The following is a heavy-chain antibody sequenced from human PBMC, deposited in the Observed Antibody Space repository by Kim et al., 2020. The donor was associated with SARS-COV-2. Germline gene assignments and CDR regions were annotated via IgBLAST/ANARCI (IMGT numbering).Heavy chain of an antibody. V-gene: IGHV4-59*13. CDR2: IYYSGST. Sequence: SETLSLTCTVSGGSISSYYWSWIRQPPGKGLEWIGYIYYSGSTNYNPSLKSRVTISVDTSKNQFSLKLSSVTAADTAVYYCARVNSSSWYGWYYYYYGMDVWGQGTTVTVSS. D-gene: IGHD6-13*01. J-gene: IGHJ6*02. CDR3: ARVNSSSWYGWYYYYYGMDV. CDR1: GGSISSYY.